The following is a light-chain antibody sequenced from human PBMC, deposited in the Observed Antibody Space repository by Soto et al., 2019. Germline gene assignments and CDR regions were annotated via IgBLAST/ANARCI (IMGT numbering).Light chain of an antibody. V-gene: IGLV3-9*01. CDR3: QVWDSSTYV. CDR2: RDS. J-gene: IGLJ1*01. Sequence: SYELTQPLSGSVALGQTARITCGGNNIGSKNVHWYQQKPGQAPVLVIYRDSNRPSGIPERFSGSNSGNTATLTISRAQAGDEADYYCQVWDSSTYVFGTGTKSPS. CDR1: NIGSKN.